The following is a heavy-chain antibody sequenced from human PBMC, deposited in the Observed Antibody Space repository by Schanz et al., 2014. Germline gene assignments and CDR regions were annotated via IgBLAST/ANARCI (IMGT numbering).Heavy chain of an antibody. CDR1: GFTFSSYA. CDR3: ARDPSGSYGWFDP. Sequence: QVQLVESGGGVVQPGRSLRLSCAASGFTFSSYAMHWVRQAPVPVLEWVALISYDGTPKYYADSVKGRFTISRDNSKNTLYLQMNSLRAEDTAVYYCARDPSGSYGWFDPWGQGTLVTVSS. D-gene: IGHD1-26*01. CDR2: ISYDGTPK. V-gene: IGHV3-30*04. J-gene: IGHJ5*02.